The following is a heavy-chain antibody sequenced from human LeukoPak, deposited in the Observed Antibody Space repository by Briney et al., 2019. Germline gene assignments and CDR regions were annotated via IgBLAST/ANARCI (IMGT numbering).Heavy chain of an antibody. CDR1: GASINNYY. CDR3: TRVVNGGHFDY. V-gene: IGHV4-59*01. J-gene: IGHJ4*02. D-gene: IGHD2-8*01. Sequence: SATLSLTCSVSGASINNYYWTWIRQPPGKGLEWIGYVYHTGTSGYHPSLKSRVAMSLDTSKNQVSLKLRSVTAADTAVYFCTRVVNGGHFDYWGQGTLVTVSS. CDR2: VYHTGTS.